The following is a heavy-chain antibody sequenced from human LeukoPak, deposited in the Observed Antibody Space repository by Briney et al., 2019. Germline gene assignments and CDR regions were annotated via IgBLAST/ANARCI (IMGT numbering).Heavy chain of an antibody. V-gene: IGHV3-30*02. Sequence: GGSLRLACVASGFTFSSYGMHWVRQAPGKGLEWVAFIRHDESNKFYADSVKGRFTISRDNSKNTLYPQMSSLRAEDTALYYCAKQMVERQQDYYMDVWGKGTSVTVSS. J-gene: IGHJ6*03. CDR3: AKQMVERQQDYYMDV. CDR1: GFTFSSYG. D-gene: IGHD2-15*01. CDR2: IRHDESNK.